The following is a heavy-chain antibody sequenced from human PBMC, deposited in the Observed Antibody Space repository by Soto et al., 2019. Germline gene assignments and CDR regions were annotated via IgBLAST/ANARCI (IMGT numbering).Heavy chain of an antibody. CDR1: GDSVTSGNYY. D-gene: IGHD4-4*01. J-gene: IGHJ6*02. Sequence: SETLSLTCTVSGDSVTSGNYYWTWIRQPPGKGLEWVGHIYYSGSTNYSPSLKSRVTISLNTPNNQFSLKVTSVTAADTAVYYCVRQEGYSNYYVYYGMDVWGQGTTVTVSS. CDR2: IYYSGST. CDR3: VRQEGYSNYYVYYGMDV. V-gene: IGHV4-61*01.